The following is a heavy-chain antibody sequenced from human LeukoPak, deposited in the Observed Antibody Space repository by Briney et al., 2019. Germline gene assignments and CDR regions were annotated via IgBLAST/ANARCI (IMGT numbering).Heavy chain of an antibody. V-gene: IGHV4-34*01. J-gene: IGHJ3*02. CDR3: ARGPHLNAFDI. Sequence: SETLSLTCAVYGGSFSGYYCSWIRQPPGKGLEWIGEINHSGSTNYNPSLKSRVTISVDTSKNQFSLKLSSVTAADTAVYYCARGPHLNAFDIWGQGTMVTVSS. CDR1: GGSFSGYY. CDR2: INHSGST.